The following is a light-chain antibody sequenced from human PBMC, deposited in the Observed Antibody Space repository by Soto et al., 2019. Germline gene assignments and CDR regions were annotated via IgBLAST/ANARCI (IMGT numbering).Light chain of an antibody. V-gene: IGKV3-11*01. J-gene: IGKJ1*01. CDR1: QSVSSH. CDR3: PQRSNWPLT. Sequence: EIVLTQSPATLSLSPGERATLSCRASQSVSSHLAWYQQKPGQAPRLLIYDASNSATGMPARFSGSGSGTDFTLTISSLEPEDFAVYYCPQRSNWPLTFGQGTKVEIK. CDR2: DAS.